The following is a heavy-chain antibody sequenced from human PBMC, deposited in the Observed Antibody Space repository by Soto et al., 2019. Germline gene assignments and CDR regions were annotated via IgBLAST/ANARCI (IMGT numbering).Heavy chain of an antibody. D-gene: IGHD6-19*01. CDR3: ARAGYSSGWVDY. V-gene: IGHV3-11*01. Sequence: KAGGSLRLSCAASGFTFSDYYMTWIRQAPGKGLEWVSYISSSGSHRFYADSVKGRFTISRDNDKNSLYVQLNSLGGEDTAMYYCARAGYSSGWVDYWGQGTLVTVSS. CDR1: GFTFSDYY. J-gene: IGHJ4*02. CDR2: ISSSGSHR.